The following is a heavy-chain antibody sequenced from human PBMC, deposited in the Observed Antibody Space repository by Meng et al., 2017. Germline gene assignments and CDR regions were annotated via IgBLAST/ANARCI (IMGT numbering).Heavy chain of an antibody. J-gene: IGHJ4*02. Sequence: HVLLHHFAPGCLNPPRPLSLTGAAYGGSFSCTYGSWLRQPPGKGLEWIGEINHSGSTNYNPSLKSRVTISVDTSKNQFSLKLSSVTAADTAVYYCARGTRGYSYGNDYWGQGTLVTVSS. CDR2: INHSGST. V-gene: IGHV4-34*01. CDR1: GGSFSCTY. CDR3: ARGTRGYSYGNDY. D-gene: IGHD5-18*01.